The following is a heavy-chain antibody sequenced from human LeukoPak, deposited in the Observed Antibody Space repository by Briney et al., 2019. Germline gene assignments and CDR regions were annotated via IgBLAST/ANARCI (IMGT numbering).Heavy chain of an antibody. CDR3: ARDRSPPPGIAVAGTRYYFDY. V-gene: IGHV3-30*09. CDR1: GFSFSSCA. J-gene: IGHJ4*02. CDR2: GSIDGSNT. D-gene: IGHD6-19*01. Sequence: AETLTLSCTASGFSFSSCAIHWIRKAPGPGQDLEAVGSIDGSNTYYDDSVKDRFAITRDNSNKTLYLQMNSLRAEDTAVYYCARDRSPPPGIAVAGTRYYFDYWGQGTLVTVSS.